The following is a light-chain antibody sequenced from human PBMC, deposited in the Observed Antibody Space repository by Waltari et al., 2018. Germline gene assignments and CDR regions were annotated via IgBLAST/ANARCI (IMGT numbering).Light chain of an antibody. J-gene: IGLJ2*01. Sequence: SYELTQPPSVSVSPGQTAMITCSGDGLAKQPLYWFQRKSGQAPVLIIYKDSERPSGIPERVSASRSGTTGTLSISGVQAEYEADYYCQSTDNTGTYRTFGGGTKLTVL. V-gene: IGLV3-25*03. CDR2: KDS. CDR3: QSTDNTGTYRT. CDR1: GLAKQP.